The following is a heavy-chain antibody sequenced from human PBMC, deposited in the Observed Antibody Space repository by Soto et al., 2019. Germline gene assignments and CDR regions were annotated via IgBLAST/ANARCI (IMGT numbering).Heavy chain of an antibody. CDR2: IYYSGST. V-gene: IGHV4-59*01. D-gene: IGHD2-2*01. J-gene: IGHJ4*02. Sequence: NPSETLSLTCTVSGGSISSYYWSWIRQPPGKGLEWIGYIYYSGSTNYNPSLKSRVTISVDTSKNQFSLKLSSVTAADTAVYYCARVRGYCISTSCYGPKPFDYWGQGTLVTVSS. CDR1: GGSISSYY. CDR3: ARVRGYCISTSCYGPKPFDY.